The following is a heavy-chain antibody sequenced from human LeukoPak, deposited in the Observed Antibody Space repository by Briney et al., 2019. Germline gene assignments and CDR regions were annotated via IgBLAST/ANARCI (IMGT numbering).Heavy chain of an antibody. Sequence: SETLSLTCTVSGGSISSYYWSWIRQPPGKGLEWIGYIYYSGSTNYNPSLKSRVTISVDTSKNQFSLKLSSVTAADTAVYYCARGVLTKKRSSGWYRRYFDYWGQGTLVTVSS. J-gene: IGHJ4*02. CDR1: GGSISSYY. D-gene: IGHD6-19*01. CDR3: ARGVLTKKRSSGWYRRYFDY. CDR2: IYYSGST. V-gene: IGHV4-59*12.